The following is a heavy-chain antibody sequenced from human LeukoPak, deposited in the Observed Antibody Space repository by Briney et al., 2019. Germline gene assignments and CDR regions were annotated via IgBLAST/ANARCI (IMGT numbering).Heavy chain of an antibody. CDR3: ARPGASKTLYYFDY. D-gene: IGHD4-11*01. CDR1: GGSISSSTYY. J-gene: IGHJ4*02. V-gene: IGHV4-39*01. Sequence: PSETLSLTCTVSGGSISSSTYYWGWIRQPPGKGLEWIGSMYYSGSTYYNPSLKSRVTISVDTSKNQSSLKLSSVTAADTAVYYCARPGASKTLYYFDYWGLGTLVTVSS. CDR2: MYYSGST.